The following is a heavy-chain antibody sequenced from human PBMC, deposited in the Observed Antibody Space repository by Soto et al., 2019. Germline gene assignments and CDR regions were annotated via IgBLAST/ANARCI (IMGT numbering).Heavy chain of an antibody. J-gene: IGHJ6*02. D-gene: IGHD5-12*01. Sequence: SETLSLTCTVSGGSISSYYWSWIRQPPGKGLEWIGYIYYSGSTNYNPSLKSRVTISVDTSKNQFSLKLSSVTAADTAVYYCARHGAYRGYSGYDQRYYYGMDVWGQGTTVTVSS. CDR2: IYYSGST. CDR3: ARHGAYRGYSGYDQRYYYGMDV. V-gene: IGHV4-59*08. CDR1: GGSISSYY.